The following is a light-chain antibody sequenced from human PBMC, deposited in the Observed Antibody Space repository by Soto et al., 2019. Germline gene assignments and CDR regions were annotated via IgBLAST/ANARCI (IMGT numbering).Light chain of an antibody. CDR2: DVS. J-gene: IGLJ1*01. V-gene: IGLV2-14*01. CDR1: SSDVGGYNY. CDR3: SSYTSSSTPYYV. Sequence: QSALTQPASVSGSPGQSITISCTGTSSDVGGYNYVSWYQQHPGKAPKLMIYDVSNRPSGVSNRFSGSKSVNTASLTISGLQAEDEADYYCSSYTSSSTPYYVFGTGTKLTFL.